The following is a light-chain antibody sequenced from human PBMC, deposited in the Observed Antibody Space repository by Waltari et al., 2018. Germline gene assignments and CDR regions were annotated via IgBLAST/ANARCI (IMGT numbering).Light chain of an antibody. CDR1: RLADKY. J-gene: IGLJ3*02. Sequence: SYELTQPPAVSVSPGQTASITCSGDRLADKYTCWYQQKPGQSPVLVIYQDNKRPSGIPERFSGSNSGNTATLTISGTQAMDEADYYCQAWHSSVVFGGGTKLTVL. CDR3: QAWHSSVV. V-gene: IGLV3-1*01. CDR2: QDN.